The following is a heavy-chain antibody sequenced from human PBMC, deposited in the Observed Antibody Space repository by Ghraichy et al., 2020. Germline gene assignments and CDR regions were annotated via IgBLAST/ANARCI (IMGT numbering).Heavy chain of an antibody. CDR2: LSNSGTNI. J-gene: IGHJ4*02. V-gene: IGHV3-11*01. CDR3: ATRDGNKGTDY. D-gene: IGHD5-24*01. Sequence: LSLTCAASGLTFSDYYMGWIRQAPGKGLEWVSYLSNSGTNIYYADSVRGRFTISRDNAKDSLYLQMNGLRADDTAMYYCATRDGNKGTDYWGQGTLVSVSS. CDR1: GLTFSDYY.